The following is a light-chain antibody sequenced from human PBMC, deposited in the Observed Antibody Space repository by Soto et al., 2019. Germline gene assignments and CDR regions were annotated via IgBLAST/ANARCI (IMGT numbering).Light chain of an antibody. CDR2: DAS. J-gene: IGKJ4*01. CDR3: QQYGRSLLT. V-gene: IGKV3-20*01. Sequence: EIVLTQSPGTLSLSPGERATLSCRASETVGNYLAWYQQKPGQAPRLVIFDASNRVSGIPDRFSGRGSGTDFTLTISRLEVEDFAVYYCQQYGRSLLTFGGGTKVEIK. CDR1: ETVGNY.